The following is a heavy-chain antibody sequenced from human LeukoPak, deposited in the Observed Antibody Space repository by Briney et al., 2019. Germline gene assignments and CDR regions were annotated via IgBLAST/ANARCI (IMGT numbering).Heavy chain of an antibody. CDR3: ARDREQWLVRRFDY. CDR1: GFTFSNYG. J-gene: IGHJ4*02. V-gene: IGHV3-48*04. CDR2: IRNSRSTI. Sequence: GGSLRLSCTASGFTFSNYGMHWVRQTPGKGLEWISYIRNSRSTIYYADSVKGRFTISRDNAKNSLYLQMNSLRAEDTAVYYCARDREQWLVRRFDYWGQGTLVTVSS. D-gene: IGHD6-19*01.